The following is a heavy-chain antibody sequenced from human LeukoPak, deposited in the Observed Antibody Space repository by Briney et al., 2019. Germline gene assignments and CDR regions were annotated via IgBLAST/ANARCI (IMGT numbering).Heavy chain of an antibody. V-gene: IGHV3-20*01. CDR3: ARNYHGSGSTAFDI. J-gene: IGHJ3*02. CDR2: INGNGGST. D-gene: IGHD3-10*01. Sequence: GGYLRLSCAASGFTFDDYGMSWVRQAPGKGLEWVSGINGNGGSTGYGDSMKGRFTISRDNAKNSLYLQMNSLRVEDTALYHCARNYHGSGSTAFDIWGQGTMVTVSS. CDR1: GFTFDDYG.